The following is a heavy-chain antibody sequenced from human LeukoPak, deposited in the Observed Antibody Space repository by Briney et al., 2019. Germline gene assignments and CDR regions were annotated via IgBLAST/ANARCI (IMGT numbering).Heavy chain of an antibody. CDR2: IRSKANSYAT. J-gene: IGHJ6*03. V-gene: IGHV3-73*01. D-gene: IGHD3-10*01. Sequence: GGSLRLSCAASGFTFSGSAMHWVRQASGKGLEWVGRIRSKANSYATACGVSVEDRFTISRDDSKNTAYLQMNSLKTEDTAVYYCARVFYGSGSLYYYYYYMDVWGKGTTVTISS. CDR1: GFTFSGSA. CDR3: ARVFYGSGSLYYYYYYMDV.